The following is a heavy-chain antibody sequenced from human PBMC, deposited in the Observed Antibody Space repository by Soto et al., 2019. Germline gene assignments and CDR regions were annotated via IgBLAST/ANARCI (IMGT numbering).Heavy chain of an antibody. D-gene: IGHD3-22*01. CDR3: TRVFDDSSGYYYSYYYGMDV. J-gene: IGHJ6*02. Sequence: GGSLRLSCTASGFTFGDYAMSWFRQAPGKGLEWVGFIRSKAYGVTTEYAASVKGRFTISRDDSKSIAYLQMNSLKTEDTAVYYCTRVFDDSSGYYYSYYYGMDVWRQGTTVTVSS. CDR2: IRSKAYGVTT. CDR1: GFTFGDYA. V-gene: IGHV3-49*03.